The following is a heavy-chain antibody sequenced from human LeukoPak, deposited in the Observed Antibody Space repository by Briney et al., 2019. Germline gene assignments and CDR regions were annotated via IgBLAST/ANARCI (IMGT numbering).Heavy chain of an antibody. J-gene: IGHJ4*02. CDR3: ARSSGWYY. V-gene: IGHV4-34*01. CDR2: INHSGST. D-gene: IGHD6-19*01. CDR1: GGSISSYY. Sequence: SETLSLTCTVSGGSISSYYWSWIRQPPGKGLEWIGEINHSGSTNYNPSLKSRVTISVDTSKNQFSLKLSSVTAADTAVYYCARSSGWYYWGQGTLVTVSS.